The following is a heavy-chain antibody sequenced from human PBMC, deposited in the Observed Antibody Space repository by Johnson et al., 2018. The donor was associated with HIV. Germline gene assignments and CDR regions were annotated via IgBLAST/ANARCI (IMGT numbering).Heavy chain of an antibody. CDR2: IYSGGST. Sequence: VQLVESGGGLIQPGGSLRLSCAASGFTVSSNYMSWVRQAPGKGLEWVSVIYSGGSTYYADSVTGRFTISRDNSKNTLYLQMNSLRAEYTAVYYCARDHSNPPHAFDIWGQGTMVTVST. D-gene: IGHD5-18*01. J-gene: IGHJ3*02. V-gene: IGHV3-53*01. CDR3: ARDHSNPPHAFDI. CDR1: GFTVSSNY.